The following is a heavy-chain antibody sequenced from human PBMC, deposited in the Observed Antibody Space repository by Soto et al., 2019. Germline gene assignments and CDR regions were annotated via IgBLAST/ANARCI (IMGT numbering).Heavy chain of an antibody. V-gene: IGHV1-18*04. D-gene: IGHD2-15*01. CDR1: GYAFTSYG. Sequence: QVHLVQSGAEVKKPGASVKVSCKASGYAFTSYGMSWVRQAPGQGLEWMGWINTYNSDTKSAPRLQGRITMTTDTSTSTAYMELRSLTSDDTAVYYCVRDERDSCRGGNCCYFDYWGQGTLVSVSS. J-gene: IGHJ4*02. CDR3: VRDERDSCRGGNCCYFDY. CDR2: INTYNSDT.